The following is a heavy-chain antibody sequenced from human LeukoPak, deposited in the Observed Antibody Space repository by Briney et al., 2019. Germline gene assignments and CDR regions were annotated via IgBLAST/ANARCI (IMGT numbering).Heavy chain of an antibody. CDR1: GGSFSGYY. CDR2: INHSGST. Sequence: SETLSLTCAVYGGSFSGYYWSWIRQHPGKGLEWIGEINHSGSTNYNPSLKSRVTISVDTSKNQFSLKLSSVTAADTAVYYCARGGYYYDSSGYRAFDYWGQGTLVTVSS. J-gene: IGHJ4*02. D-gene: IGHD3-22*01. CDR3: ARGGYYYDSSGYRAFDY. V-gene: IGHV4-34*01.